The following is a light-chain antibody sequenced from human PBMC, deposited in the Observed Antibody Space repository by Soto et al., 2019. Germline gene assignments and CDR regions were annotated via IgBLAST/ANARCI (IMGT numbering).Light chain of an antibody. CDR2: DAS. CDR3: QQLTDWPPQWT. CDR1: QSLSSSY. Sequence: EIVLTQSPGTLSLSPGETSALSCSASQSLSSSYLAWYQQKPGQAPRLLIHDASSRATGIPARFSGSGSGTDFTLTISSLEPEDFAVYYCQQLTDWPPQWTFGQGTKVDI. V-gene: IGKV3D-20*02. J-gene: IGKJ1*01.